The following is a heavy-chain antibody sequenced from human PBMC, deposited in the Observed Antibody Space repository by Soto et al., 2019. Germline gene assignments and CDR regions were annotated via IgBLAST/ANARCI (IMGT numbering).Heavy chain of an antibody. Sequence: PSETLSLTCAVYGGTFSGYYWSWIRQPPGKGLEWIGDINHSGSTNYNPSLKSRVTISVDTSKNQFSLKLSSVTAADTAVYYCARYPRFGVVPAHYYYGMDVWGQGTTVTVSS. CDR3: ARYPRFGVVPAHYYYGMDV. CDR2: INHSGST. D-gene: IGHD3-3*01. CDR1: GGTFSGYY. V-gene: IGHV4-34*01. J-gene: IGHJ6*02.